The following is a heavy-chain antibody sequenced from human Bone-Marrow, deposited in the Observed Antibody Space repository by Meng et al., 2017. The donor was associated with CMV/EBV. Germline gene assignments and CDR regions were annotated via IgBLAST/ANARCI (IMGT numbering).Heavy chain of an antibody. D-gene: IGHD3-10*01. CDR1: GFTFSSYG. J-gene: IGHJ6*02. V-gene: IGHV3-33*06. Sequence: GESLKISCAASGFTFSSYGMHWVRQAPGKGLEWVAVIWYDGSNKYYADSVKGRFTISRDNSKNTLYLQMNSLRAEDTAVYYCAKNLGRGGSTMVRGTYPHYYYYGMDVWGQGTTVPVSS. CDR3: AKNLGRGGSTMVRGTYPHYYYYGMDV. CDR2: IWYDGSNK.